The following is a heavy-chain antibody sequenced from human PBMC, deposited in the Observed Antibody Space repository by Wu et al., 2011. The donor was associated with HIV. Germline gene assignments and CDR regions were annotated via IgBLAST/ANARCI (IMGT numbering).Heavy chain of an antibody. V-gene: IGHV1-69*12. CDR3: ARSGEAAERYYYYMNV. J-gene: IGHJ6*03. D-gene: IGHD6-13*01. CDR1: ANTFSNYA. CDR2: IIPIFGSS. Sequence: QFQLVQSGAEVKKPGSSVKVSCRTSANTFSNYAFGWVRQAPGQGFEWMGVIIPIFGSSKYAQKFQGRVTITADDSTTTVHMELRSLTSEDTGVYYCARSGEAAERYYYYMNVWAKGPRSPSP.